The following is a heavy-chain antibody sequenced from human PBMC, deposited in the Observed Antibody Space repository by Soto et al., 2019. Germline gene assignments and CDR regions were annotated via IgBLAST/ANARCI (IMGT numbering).Heavy chain of an antibody. CDR3: ARDRFSGGSWYSSSDF. D-gene: IGHD2-15*01. CDR1: GYTFTRYG. J-gene: IGHJ4*02. V-gene: IGHV1-18*01. CDR2: NSAYNGNT. Sequence: ASVKVSCKASGYTFTRYGISWVRQAPGQGLEWMGWNSAYNGNTNYAQKVQGRVTMTTDKSTSTAYLELRSLRADDTAVYYCARDRFSGGSWYSSSDFWGQGTLVTVSS.